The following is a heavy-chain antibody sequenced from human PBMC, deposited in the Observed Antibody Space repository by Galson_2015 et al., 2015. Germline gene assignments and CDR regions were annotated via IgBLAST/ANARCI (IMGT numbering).Heavy chain of an antibody. CDR3: ARDERPQRGYEYYYYYYYMDV. CDR2: ISWNSGSI. D-gene: IGHD5-12*01. J-gene: IGHJ6*03. CDR1: GFTFDDYA. Sequence: SLRLSCAASGFTFDDYAMHWVRQAPGKGLEWVSVISWNSGSIAYADSVKGRFTISRDNARNSLYLQMNSLRPEDTALYYCARDERPQRGYEYYYYYYYMDVWGKGTTVTVSS. V-gene: IGHV3-9*01.